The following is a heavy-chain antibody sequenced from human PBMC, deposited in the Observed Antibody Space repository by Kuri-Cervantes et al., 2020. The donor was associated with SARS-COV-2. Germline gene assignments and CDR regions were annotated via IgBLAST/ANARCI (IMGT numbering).Heavy chain of an antibody. CDR2: IKQAGSEK. CDR3: ARKRNNYDFWSGPIYYFDY. V-gene: IGHV3-7*01. CDR1: GFTFSSYW. J-gene: IGHJ4*02. D-gene: IGHD3-3*01. Sequence: GGSLRLSCAASGFTFSSYWMSWVRQAPGKGLEWVANIKQAGSEKYYVDSVKGRFTISRDNAKNSLYLQMNSLRAEDTAVYYCARKRNNYDFWSGPIYYFDYWGQGTLVTVSS.